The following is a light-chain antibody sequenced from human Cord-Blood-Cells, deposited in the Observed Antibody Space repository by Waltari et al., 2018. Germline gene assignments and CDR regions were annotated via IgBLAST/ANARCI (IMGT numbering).Light chain of an antibody. J-gene: IGLJ3*02. V-gene: IGLV2-14*01. Sequence: QSDLTHPASVSGSPGPSITIYCTGTSSDVGGYHSVTWYQTHPGKAPKLMIYEVRKRPSGVSNPFSGSNSGNTAYLTISGLQAEDEADYYCSSYTSSSTRVFGGGTKLTVL. CDR1: SSDVGGYHS. CDR3: SSYTSSSTRV. CDR2: EVR.